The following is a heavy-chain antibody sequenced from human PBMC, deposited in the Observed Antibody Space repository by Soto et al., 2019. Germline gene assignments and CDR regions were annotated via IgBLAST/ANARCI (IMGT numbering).Heavy chain of an antibody. Sequence: QVRLVQSGAEVLQPGASVRVFCTTSGYTFTAYYLHWVRQAPGQGLEWMGWVNPKTGGTNYAQKFQGRLSMTRDTSLSSAHMQLSRLTSDDTAVYYCATGTNGTTGWFHPWGQGTQVTVSS. CDR2: VNPKTGGT. J-gene: IGHJ5*02. CDR3: ATGTNGTTGWFHP. CDR1: GYTFTAYY. D-gene: IGHD1-1*01. V-gene: IGHV1-2*02.